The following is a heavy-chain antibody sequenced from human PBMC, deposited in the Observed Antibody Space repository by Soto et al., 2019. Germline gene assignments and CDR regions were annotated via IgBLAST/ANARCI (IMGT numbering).Heavy chain of an antibody. J-gene: IGHJ4*02. CDR3: AKGPTWGS. CDR2: SSGRDGKT. D-gene: IGHD1-26*01. V-gene: IGHV3-23*04. CDR1: GFTFINSA. Sequence: EVQLVESGGDVVQPGGSVRLSCAASGFTFINSAMNWVRQARGKGLEWVSVSSGRDGKTYYSDSVRGRFTISRDNSKSTLYLQMNGLRVEDTAVYYCAKGPTWGSWGQRTLVTVSS.